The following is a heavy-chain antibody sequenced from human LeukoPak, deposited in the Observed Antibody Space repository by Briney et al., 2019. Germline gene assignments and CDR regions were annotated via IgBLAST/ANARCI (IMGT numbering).Heavy chain of an antibody. J-gene: IGHJ6*02. D-gene: IGHD4-23*01. CDR2: ISNSSTI. CDR1: GFTFSDYA. Sequence: GGSLRLPCAASGFTFSDYAMHWVRQGPGKGLEWVSYISNSSTIYYADSVKGRFTISRDNAKNSPYLQMNSLRAEDTAVYYCARDSDGGFGYYYYGMDVWGQGTTVTVSS. CDR3: ARDSDGGFGYYYYGMDV. V-gene: IGHV3-69-1*01.